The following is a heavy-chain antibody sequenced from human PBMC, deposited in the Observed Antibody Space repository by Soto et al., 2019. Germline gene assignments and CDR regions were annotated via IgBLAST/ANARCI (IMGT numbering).Heavy chain of an antibody. V-gene: IGHV3-30*18. CDR1: GFTFSSYG. J-gene: IGHJ6*02. Sequence: PGGSLGLSCTASGFTFSSYGIHWVRQAPGKGLEWVAIISYDGSNKNYADSVKGRFTISRDNSENTLYLQMNSLRAEDTAVYYCAKDLLWKQQDYYYGMDVWGQGTTVTFSS. CDR2: ISYDGSNK. D-gene: IGHD3-10*01. CDR3: AKDLLWKQQDYYYGMDV.